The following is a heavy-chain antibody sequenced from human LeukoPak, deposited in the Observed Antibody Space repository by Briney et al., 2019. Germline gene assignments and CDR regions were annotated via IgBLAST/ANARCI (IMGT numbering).Heavy chain of an antibody. CDR1: GFTFSSYW. CDR3: ARGTLFRGVIIKPIDY. D-gene: IGHD3-10*01. V-gene: IGHV3-7*01. J-gene: IGHJ4*02. Sequence: HRGGSLRLSCAASGFTFSSYWMSWVRQAPGKGLEWVANIKQDGSEKYYVDSVKGRFTISRDNAMNSLYLQMNSLGAEDTAVYYCARGTLFRGVIIKPIDYWGQGTLVTVSS. CDR2: IKQDGSEK.